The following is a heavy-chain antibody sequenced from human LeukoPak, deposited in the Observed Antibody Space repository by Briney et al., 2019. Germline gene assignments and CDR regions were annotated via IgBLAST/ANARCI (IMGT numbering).Heavy chain of an antibody. CDR1: GFTFSSYA. V-gene: IGHV3-30-3*01. Sequence: PGGSLRLSCAASGFTFSSYAMHWVRQAPGKGLEWVAVISYDGSNKYYADSVKGRFTISRDNSKNTLYLQMNSLRAEDTAVYYCAREGFDSSSWYFPFDYWGQGTLVTVSS. CDR3: AREGFDSSSWYFPFDY. J-gene: IGHJ4*02. CDR2: ISYDGSNK. D-gene: IGHD6-13*01.